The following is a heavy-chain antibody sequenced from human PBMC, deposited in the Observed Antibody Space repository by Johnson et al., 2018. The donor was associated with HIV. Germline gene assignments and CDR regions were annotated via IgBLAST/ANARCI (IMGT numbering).Heavy chain of an antibody. J-gene: IGHJ3*02. CDR1: GFTFSRYG. Sequence: QVQLVESGGGLIQPGGSLRLSCAASGFTFSRYGMYWARQAPDKGLEWVAYIPFHGNQQYYGDSVKGRFSISRDNSKNTVYLQMHSLRPEDTAVYYCARSQPEEYSSSSDAFDIWGQGTMVTVSS. CDR2: IPFHGNQQ. D-gene: IGHD6-6*01. CDR3: ARSQPEEYSSSSDAFDI. V-gene: IGHV3-30*03.